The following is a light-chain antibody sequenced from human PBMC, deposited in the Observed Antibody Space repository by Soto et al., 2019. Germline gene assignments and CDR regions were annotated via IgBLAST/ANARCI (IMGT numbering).Light chain of an antibody. V-gene: IGLV1-40*01. J-gene: IGLJ2*01. CDR1: SSHIGAGYD. Sequence: QSVLTQPPSVSGAPGQRVTISCTGSSSHIGAGYDVHWYQQLPGTAPKLLIYGNSNRPSGVPDRFSGSKSGTSASLAITGLQAEDEADYYCQSYDSSLSGVVFGGGTKLTVI. CDR2: GNS. CDR3: QSYDSSLSGVV.